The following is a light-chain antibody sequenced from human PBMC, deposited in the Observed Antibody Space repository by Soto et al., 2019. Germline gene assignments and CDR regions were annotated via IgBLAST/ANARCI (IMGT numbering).Light chain of an antibody. CDR1: QSISSY. V-gene: IGKV1-5*01. CDR2: DAS. Sequence: DIQMTQSPSSLSASVGDRVTITCRASQSISSYLNWYQQKPGKAPKVLIYDASNLESGVPSRFSGSGSGTEFTLTISSLQPDDFATYYCQQYDNYSTFGQGTKVDIK. J-gene: IGKJ1*01. CDR3: QQYDNYST.